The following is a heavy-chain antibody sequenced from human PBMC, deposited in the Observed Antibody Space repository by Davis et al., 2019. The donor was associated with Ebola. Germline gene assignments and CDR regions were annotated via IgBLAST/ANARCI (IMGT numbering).Heavy chain of an antibody. J-gene: IGHJ5*02. CDR1: GFIFSSYS. D-gene: IGHD3-3*01. Sequence: GGSLRLSCAASGFIFSSYSMNWVRQAPGKGLEWISYISSSSSTIYYADSVKGRFTISRDNAKNSLYLQMNSLRDEDTAVYYCAREGLDYDFWSGYYSPSLHLNWFDPWGQGTLVTVSS. V-gene: IGHV3-48*02. CDR3: AREGLDYDFWSGYYSPSLHLNWFDP. CDR2: ISSSSSTI.